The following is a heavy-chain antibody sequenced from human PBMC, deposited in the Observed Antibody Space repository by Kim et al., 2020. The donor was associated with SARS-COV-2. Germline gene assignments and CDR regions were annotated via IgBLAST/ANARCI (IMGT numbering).Heavy chain of an antibody. CDR1: GGSFSGYY. Sequence: SETLSLTCAVYGGSFSGYYWSWIRQPPGKGLEWIGEINHSGSTNYNPSLKSRVTISVDTSKNQFSLKLSSVTAADTAVYYCARGDMIQLWVTRNYYYYGMDVWGQGTTVTVSS. D-gene: IGHD5-18*01. V-gene: IGHV4-34*01. CDR2: INHSGST. J-gene: IGHJ6*02. CDR3: ARGDMIQLWVTRNYYYYGMDV.